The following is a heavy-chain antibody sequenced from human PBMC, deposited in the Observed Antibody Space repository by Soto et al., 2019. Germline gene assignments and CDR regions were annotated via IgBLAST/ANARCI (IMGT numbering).Heavy chain of an antibody. CDR1: GGSISSGGYY. CDR2: IYYSGST. Sequence: SETLSLTCTVSGGSISSGGYYWSWIRQHPGKGLEWIGYIYYSGSTYYNPSLKSRVTISVDTSKNQFSLKLSSVTAADTAVYYCARYSSADLFDPWGQGTLVTVSS. CDR3: ARYSSADLFDP. D-gene: IGHD2-21*01. J-gene: IGHJ5*02. V-gene: IGHV4-31*03.